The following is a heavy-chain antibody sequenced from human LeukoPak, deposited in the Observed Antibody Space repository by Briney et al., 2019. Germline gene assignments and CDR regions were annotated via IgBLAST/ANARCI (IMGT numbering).Heavy chain of an antibody. CDR2: VYPGDSDT. Sequence: GESLKISCKGSGYSFTSYWIGWVRQMPGKGLEWMGIVYPGDSDTRYSPSFQGQVTISADKSISTAYLQWSSLKASDTAMYYCATGTIRSGGYQTTGFDYWGQGTLVTVSS. J-gene: IGHJ4*02. CDR1: GYSFTSYW. D-gene: IGHD1-26*01. V-gene: IGHV5-51*01. CDR3: ATGTIRSGGYQTTGFDY.